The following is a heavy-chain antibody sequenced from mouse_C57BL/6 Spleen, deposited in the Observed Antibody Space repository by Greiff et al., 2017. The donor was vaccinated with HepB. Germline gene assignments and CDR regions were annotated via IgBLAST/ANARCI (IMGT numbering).Heavy chain of an antibody. J-gene: IGHJ2*01. D-gene: IGHD1-1*01. Sequence: QVQLQQPGAELVRPGSSVKLSCKASGYTFTSYWMHWVKQRPIQGLEWIGNIDPSDSETHYNQKFKDKATLTVDKSSSTAYMQLSSLTSEDSAVYYCARAPITTVVARYYFDCWGQGTTLTVSS. CDR3: ARAPITTVVARYYFDC. CDR2: IDPSDSET. V-gene: IGHV1-52*01. CDR1: GYTFTSYW.